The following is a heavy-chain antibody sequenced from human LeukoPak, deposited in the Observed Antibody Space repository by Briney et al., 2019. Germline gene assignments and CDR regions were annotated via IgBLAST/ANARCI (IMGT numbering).Heavy chain of an antibody. CDR2: ISWDGGST. J-gene: IGHJ4*02. D-gene: IGHD6-6*01. CDR3: AKVGTLGIASSSEDGVYFDY. V-gene: IGHV3-43D*03. CDR1: GFPFDDYA. Sequence: GGSLRLSCAASGFPFDDYAMHWVRQAPGKGLEWVSLISWDGGSTYYADSVKGRFTISRDNSKNSLYLQMNSLRAEDTALYYCAKVGTLGIASSSEDGVYFDYWGQGTLVTVSS.